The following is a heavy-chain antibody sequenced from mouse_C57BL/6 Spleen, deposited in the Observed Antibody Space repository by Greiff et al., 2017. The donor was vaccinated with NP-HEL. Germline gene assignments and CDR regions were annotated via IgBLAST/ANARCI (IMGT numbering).Heavy chain of an antibody. V-gene: IGHV1-82*01. D-gene: IGHD2-4*01. CDR2: IYPGDGDT. CDR1: GYAFSSSW. Sequence: QVQLKESGPELVKPGASVKISCKASGYAFSSSWMNWVKQRPGKGLEWIGRIYPGDGDTNYNGKFKGKAKLTADKSSSTAYMQLSSLTSEDSAVYFCARIYYDYDAWYFDVWGTGTTVTVSS. J-gene: IGHJ1*03. CDR3: ARIYYDYDAWYFDV.